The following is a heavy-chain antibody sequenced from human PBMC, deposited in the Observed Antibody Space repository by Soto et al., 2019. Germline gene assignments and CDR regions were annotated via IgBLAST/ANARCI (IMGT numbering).Heavy chain of an antibody. CDR3: STTVITAPLFEY. J-gene: IGHJ4*02. Sequence: SETLSLTCSVSGGSISSGDYYWSWIRQSPGKGLEWIGYMFYVGATYYNPSLKSRVTISVDTSKNQFSLKLSSVTAEDSAVYYCSTTVITAPLFEYWGQGTVVTVSS. D-gene: IGHD1-20*01. CDR2: MFYVGAT. CDR1: GGSISSGDYY. V-gene: IGHV4-30-4*01.